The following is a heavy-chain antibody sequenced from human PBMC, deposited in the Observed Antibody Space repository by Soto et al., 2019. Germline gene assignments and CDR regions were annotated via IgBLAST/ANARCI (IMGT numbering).Heavy chain of an antibody. CDR1: GASVSSLRHY. Sequence: QVLLQEAGPGLVKPSETLSLTCTVSGASVSSLRHYWTWIRQPPGKGLEWIGEIYNSDSTDYNPSLKARITVSVDTSKSQCSLKLSSVTAADTAIYYCAVKLWDWFGPWGQGTLVSVSS. CDR3: AVKLWDWFGP. CDR2: IYNSDST. J-gene: IGHJ5*02. D-gene: IGHD5-18*01. V-gene: IGHV4-61*01.